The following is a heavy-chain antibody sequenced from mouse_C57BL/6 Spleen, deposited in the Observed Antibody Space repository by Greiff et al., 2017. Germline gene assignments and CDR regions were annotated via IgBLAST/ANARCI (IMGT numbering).Heavy chain of an antibody. CDR3: ASGYSNSSDYAMDY. J-gene: IGHJ4*01. Sequence: QVQLKPSGAELARPGTSVKLSCKASGYTFTSYGISWVKPRTGQGLEWIGEIYPRSGNPYYNEKFKGKATLTADKSSSTAYMELRSLTSEDSAVYFCASGYSNSSDYAMDYWGQGTSVTVSS. D-gene: IGHD2-5*01. CDR2: IYPRSGNP. CDR1: GYTFTSYG. V-gene: IGHV1-81*01.